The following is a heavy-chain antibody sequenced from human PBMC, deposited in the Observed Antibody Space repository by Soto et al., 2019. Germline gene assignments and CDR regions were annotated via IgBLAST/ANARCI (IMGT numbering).Heavy chain of an antibody. J-gene: IGHJ3*02. Sequence: ASVKVSCKASGYTFTSYDINWMRQATGQGLEWMGWMNPNSGNTGYAQKFQGRVTMTRNTSISTAYMELSSLRSEDTAVYYCARWLELKDAFDIWGQGTMVTVSS. V-gene: IGHV1-8*01. CDR1: GYTFTSYD. CDR3: ARWLELKDAFDI. D-gene: IGHD1-7*01. CDR2: MNPNSGNT.